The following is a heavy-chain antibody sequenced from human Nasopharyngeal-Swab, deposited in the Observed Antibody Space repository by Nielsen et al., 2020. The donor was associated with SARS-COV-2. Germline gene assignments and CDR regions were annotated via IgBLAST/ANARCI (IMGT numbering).Heavy chain of an antibody. Sequence: GQGLGRHGEINHSGSTNYNPSLKSRVTISVDTSKNQFSLKLSSVTAADTAVYYCARGRRVVRGVIITNYYYYYYMDVWGKGTTVTVSS. J-gene: IGHJ6*03. CDR3: ARGRRVVRGVIITNYYYYYYMDV. V-gene: IGHV4-34*01. CDR2: INHSGST. D-gene: IGHD3-10*01.